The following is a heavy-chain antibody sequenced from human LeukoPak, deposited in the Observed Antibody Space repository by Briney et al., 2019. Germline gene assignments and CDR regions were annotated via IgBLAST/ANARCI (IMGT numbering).Heavy chain of an antibody. V-gene: IGHV1-18*01. CDR1: GYTFTSYG. CDR3: ARVQGVGRDYYDSSGYTAGDY. J-gene: IGHJ4*02. D-gene: IGHD3-22*01. Sequence: SVQFSSQASGYTFTSYGISWVRPAPGQGLEWMGWIIAYDGNTNYAQKLQGRVTMTTDTSTSTAYMDLKSLRSDDTAVYYWARVQGVGRDYYDSSGYTAGDYWGQGTLVTVSS. CDR2: IIAYDGNT.